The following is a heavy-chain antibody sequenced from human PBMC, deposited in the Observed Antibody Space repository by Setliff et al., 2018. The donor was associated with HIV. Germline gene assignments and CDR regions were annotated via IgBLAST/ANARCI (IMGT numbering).Heavy chain of an antibody. D-gene: IGHD5-12*01. CDR3: ASDISPDDGYNRLHYFDD. J-gene: IGHJ4*02. V-gene: IGHV4-38-2*01. Sequence: PSETLSLTCAVSGYSISSGYYWGWIRQPPGKGLEWVGSIYWSGLTFYNPSLKSRVTISVDTSKNQFSLRLISVPAADTAVYYCASDISPDDGYNRLHYFDDWGQGTLVTVSS. CDR2: IYWSGLT. CDR1: GYSISSGYY.